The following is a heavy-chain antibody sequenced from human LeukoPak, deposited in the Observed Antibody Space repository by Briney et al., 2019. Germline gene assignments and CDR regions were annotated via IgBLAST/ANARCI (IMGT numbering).Heavy chain of an antibody. CDR3: ARLTYYRYYYYMDV. Sequence: GGFLRLSCAASGFTFSSYSMNWVRQAPGKGLEWVSYISSSSSTIYYADSVKGRFTISRDNAKNSLYLQMNSLRAEDTAVYYCARLTYYRYYYYMDVWGKGTTVTVSS. D-gene: IGHD2/OR15-2a*01. J-gene: IGHJ6*03. CDR2: ISSSSSTI. V-gene: IGHV3-48*04. CDR1: GFTFSSYS.